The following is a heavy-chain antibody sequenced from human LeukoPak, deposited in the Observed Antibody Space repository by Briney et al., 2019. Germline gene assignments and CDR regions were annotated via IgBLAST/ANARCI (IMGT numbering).Heavy chain of an antibody. J-gene: IGHJ6*03. D-gene: IGHD5-12*01. CDR2: IIPILGTS. V-gene: IGHV1-69*10. Sequence: SVKVSCKAAGYTFTSYGIIWVRQAPGQGLEWMGGIIPILGTSNYAQKFQGRVTITADKSTSTAYMELSSLRSEDTAVYYCGRGARPPHYYYYMDVWGKGTTVTVSS. CDR3: GRGARPPHYYYYMDV. CDR1: GYTFTSYG.